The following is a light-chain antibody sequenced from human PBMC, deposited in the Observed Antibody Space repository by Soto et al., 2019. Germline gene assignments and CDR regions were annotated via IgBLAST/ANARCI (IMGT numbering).Light chain of an antibody. Sequence: QSVLTQPASVSGYPGQSITISCTGRSSDVGGYNYVSWYQQHPGKAPKFMIYEVSRRPSGVSNRFSGSKSGNTASLTVSGLQAEDEADYYCSSYTTSNNYVFGTGTKVTV. CDR3: SSYTTSNNYV. CDR2: EVS. V-gene: IGLV2-14*01. CDR1: SSDVGGYNY. J-gene: IGLJ1*01.